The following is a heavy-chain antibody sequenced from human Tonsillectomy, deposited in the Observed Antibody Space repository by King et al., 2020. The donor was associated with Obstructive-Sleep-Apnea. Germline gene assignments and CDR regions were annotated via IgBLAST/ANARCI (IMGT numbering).Heavy chain of an antibody. V-gene: IGHV3-23*04. D-gene: IGHD3-3*01. CDR1: GFTFSSYA. CDR2: ISDSGGTT. Sequence: VQLVESGGGLVQPGGSLRLSCAASGFTFSSYAMSWVRQAPGKGLEWVSGISDSGGTTYYADSVKGRFTISRDNSKNTLYLQMNSLRAEDTAAYYCAKEGHIRAFLADYWGQGTLVTVSS. J-gene: IGHJ4*02. CDR3: AKEGHIRAFLADY.